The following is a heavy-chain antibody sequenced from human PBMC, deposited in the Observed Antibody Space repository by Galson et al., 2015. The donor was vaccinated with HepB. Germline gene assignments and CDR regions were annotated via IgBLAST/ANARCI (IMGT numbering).Heavy chain of an antibody. D-gene: IGHD4/OR15-4a*01. Sequence: SLRLSCAASGFTFDDYAMHWVRQAPGKGLEWVAGITWDSSSLAYADSLKGRFTISRDNAKNSMYLQMNSLIAEDTALYYCIKGDGASSWGAFDLWGQGTMVTVSS. CDR1: GFTFDDYA. CDR3: IKGDGASSWGAFDL. J-gene: IGHJ3*01. V-gene: IGHV3-9*01. CDR2: ITWDSSSL.